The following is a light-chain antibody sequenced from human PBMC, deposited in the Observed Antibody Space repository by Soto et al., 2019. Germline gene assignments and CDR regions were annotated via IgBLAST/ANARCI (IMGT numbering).Light chain of an antibody. CDR3: QQYNDWPET. CDR1: QSVSSN. Sequence: EIVMAPSPATLSVSPGEKATLSCRASQSVSSNLAWYQQKPGQAPRLLIYGASTRATDIPARFSGSGSGTEFTLTISSPQPEDFAVYFCQQYNDWPETFGQGTKVDIK. J-gene: IGKJ1*01. CDR2: GAS. V-gene: IGKV3-15*01.